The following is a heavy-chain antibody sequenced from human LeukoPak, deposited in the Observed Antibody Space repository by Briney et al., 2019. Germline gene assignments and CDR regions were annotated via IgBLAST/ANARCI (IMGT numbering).Heavy chain of an antibody. CDR1: GFTFSSYW. Sequence: PGGSLRLSCAASGFTFSSYWMSWVRQAPGKGLEWVANIKQDGSEKYYVDSVKGRFTISRDNSKNTLYLQMNSLRAEDTAVYYCARDPGPYDILTGFDPWGQGTLVTVSS. V-gene: IGHV3-7*03. CDR3: ARDPGPYDILTGFDP. J-gene: IGHJ5*02. CDR2: IKQDGSEK. D-gene: IGHD3-9*01.